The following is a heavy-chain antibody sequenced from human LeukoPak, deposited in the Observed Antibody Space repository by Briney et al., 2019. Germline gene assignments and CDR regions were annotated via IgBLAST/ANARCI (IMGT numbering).Heavy chain of an antibody. J-gene: IGHJ4*02. CDR3: ARVHGLTAAAGPRDY. CDR1: GFTVSSNY. V-gene: IGHV3-66*02. Sequence: GGSLRLSCAASGFTVSSNYMSWVRQAPGKRLEWVSVIYSGGSTYYADSVKGRFTISRDNSKNTLYLQMNSLRAEDTAVYYCARVHGLTAAAGPRDYWGQGTLVTVSS. D-gene: IGHD6-13*01. CDR2: IYSGGST.